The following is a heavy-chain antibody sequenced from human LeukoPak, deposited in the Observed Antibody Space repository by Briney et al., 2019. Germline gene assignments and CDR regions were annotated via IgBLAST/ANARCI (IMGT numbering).Heavy chain of an antibody. Sequence: GGSLRLSCAASGFTFSSYWMNWVRQAPGKGLVWVSRIASDGSSTTYADSVKGRFSISRDNAKNTLYLQMNSLRVEGTAVYYCARGRPHGNDYWGQGTLVTVSS. J-gene: IGHJ4*02. CDR3: ARGRPHGNDY. D-gene: IGHD4-23*01. CDR2: IASDGSST. V-gene: IGHV3-74*01. CDR1: GFTFSSYW.